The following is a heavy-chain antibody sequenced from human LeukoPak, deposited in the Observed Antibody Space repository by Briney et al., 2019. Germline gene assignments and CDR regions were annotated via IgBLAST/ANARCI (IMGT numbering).Heavy chain of an antibody. J-gene: IGHJ6*02. Sequence: SVKVSCKASGGTFSSYAISWVRQAPGQGLEWMGGIIPIFGTANYAQKFQGRITITADESTSTAYMELSSLRSEDTAVYYCARDRVHITIFVLDYYYGMDVWGQGTTVTVSS. CDR3: ARDRVHITIFVLDYYYGMDV. V-gene: IGHV1-69*13. CDR1: GGTFSSYA. D-gene: IGHD3-3*01. CDR2: IIPIFGTA.